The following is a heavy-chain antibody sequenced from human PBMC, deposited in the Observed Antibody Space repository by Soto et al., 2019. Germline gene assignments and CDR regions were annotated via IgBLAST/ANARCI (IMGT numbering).Heavy chain of an antibody. J-gene: IGHJ4*02. D-gene: IGHD5-18*01. Sequence: QVQLQESVPGLVKPSQTLSLTCTVSGGSITTGGYYWSWIRQHPGKGLEWIGYIYYSGSTSYNPSLKSRITMSVDTSKNQFSLKLNSVTAADTAVYYCARDDTRAGYDYWGQGTLVTVSS. V-gene: IGHV4-31*03. CDR3: ARDDTRAGYDY. CDR1: GGSITTGGYY. CDR2: IYYSGST.